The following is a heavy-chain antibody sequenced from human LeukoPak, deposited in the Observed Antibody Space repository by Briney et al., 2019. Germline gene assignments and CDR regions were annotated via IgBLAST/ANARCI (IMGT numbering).Heavy chain of an antibody. Sequence: SETLSLTCTVSGGSMSSYYWSWIRQPAGNGLEWIGRIYITGSTNYNPSLKSRVTMSVDTSKNQFPLKLSSVTAADTAVYYCARSDYYDSSGYPTHLNWFDPWGQGTLVTVSS. CDR3: ARSDYYDSSGYPTHLNWFDP. J-gene: IGHJ5*02. V-gene: IGHV4-4*07. D-gene: IGHD3-22*01. CDR1: GGSMSSYY. CDR2: IYITGST.